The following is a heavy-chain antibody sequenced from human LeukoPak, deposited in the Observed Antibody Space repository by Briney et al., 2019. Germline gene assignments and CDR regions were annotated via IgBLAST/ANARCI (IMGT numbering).Heavy chain of an antibody. CDR2: IIPIFGTA. D-gene: IGHD3-3*01. CDR1: GGTFSSYA. CDR3: ARGSIGGPIFGVVPFDY. Sequence: VKVSCKASGGTFSSYAISWVRQAPGQGLEWMGGIIPIFGTANYAQKFQGRVTITTDESTSTAYMELSSLRSEDTAVYYCARGSIGGPIFGVVPFDYWGQGTLVTVSS. J-gene: IGHJ4*02. V-gene: IGHV1-69*13.